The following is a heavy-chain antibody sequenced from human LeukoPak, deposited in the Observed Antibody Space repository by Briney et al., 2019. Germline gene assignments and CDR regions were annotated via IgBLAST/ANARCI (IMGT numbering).Heavy chain of an antibody. Sequence: GGSLRLSCAASGFTFSDYYMSWIRQAPGKGLEWVSHISSSGSTIYYADSVKGRFTISRDNAKNSLYLQMNSLRAEDTAVYYCARGMEGSTSPYWYYYYYYGMDVWGQGTTVTVSS. V-gene: IGHV3-11*01. J-gene: IGHJ6*02. CDR2: ISSSGSTI. CDR1: GFTFSDYY. CDR3: ARGMEGSTSPYWYYYYYYGMDV. D-gene: IGHD2-2*01.